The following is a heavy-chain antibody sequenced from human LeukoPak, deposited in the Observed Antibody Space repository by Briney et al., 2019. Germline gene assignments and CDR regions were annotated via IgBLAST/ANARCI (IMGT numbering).Heavy chain of an antibody. Sequence: PSETLSLTCTVSGGSISSSSYYWGWIRQPPGKGLEWIGSIYYSGSTYYNPSLKSRVTISVDTSKNQFSLKLSSVTAADTAVYYCAGHRYRSSTSCLDYWGQGTLVTVSS. CDR2: IYYSGST. J-gene: IGHJ4*02. V-gene: IGHV4-39*01. CDR1: GGSISSSSYY. CDR3: AGHRYRSSTSCLDY. D-gene: IGHD2-2*01.